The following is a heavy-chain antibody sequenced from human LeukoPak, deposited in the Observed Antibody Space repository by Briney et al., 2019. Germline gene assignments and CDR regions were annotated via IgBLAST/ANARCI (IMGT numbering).Heavy chain of an antibody. V-gene: IGHV3-64D*06. D-gene: IGHD1-1*01. CDR2: ISSNGGST. J-gene: IGHJ4*02. CDR3: VKDLCRVERRGFDY. Sequence: GGSLRLSCSASGFTFSSYAMHWVRQAPGKGLEYVSAISSNGGSTYYADSVKGRFTISRDNAKNTLYLQMSSLRAEDTAVYYCVKDLCRVERRGFDYWGQGTLVTVSS. CDR1: GFTFSSYA.